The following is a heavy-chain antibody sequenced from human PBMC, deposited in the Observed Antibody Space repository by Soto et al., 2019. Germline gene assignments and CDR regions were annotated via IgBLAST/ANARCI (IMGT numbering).Heavy chain of an antibody. V-gene: IGHV6-1*02. Sequence: QVQLQQSGPGLVKPSQTLSLTCAISGDSVSNNGAAWNWIRQSPSGGLEWRGRTYYRSKWFNDYALSVKSRITISPDTSKHQFSLQRNAVHPAEAAVYYCARDPPTMLHDFVCWGQGTLVTVSS. CDR2: TYYRSKWFN. CDR3: ARDPPTMLHDFVC. D-gene: IGHD2-15*01. CDR1: GDSVSNNGAA. J-gene: IGHJ4*02.